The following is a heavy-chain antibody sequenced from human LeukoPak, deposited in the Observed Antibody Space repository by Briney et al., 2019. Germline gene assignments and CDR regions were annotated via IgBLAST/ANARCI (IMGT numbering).Heavy chain of an antibody. CDR3: ARLTKNDSGSFRFGKKKRGYMDV. V-gene: IGHV4-39*01. Sequence: SETLSLTCTVSGGSISSSSYYWGWIRQPPGKGLEWIGSIYYSGSTYYNPSLKSRVTISVDTSKNQFSLKLTSVTAADTAVYYCARLTKNDSGSFRFGKKKRGYMDVWGKGTTVTISS. CDR2: IYYSGST. CDR1: GGSISSSSYY. J-gene: IGHJ6*03. D-gene: IGHD3-10*01.